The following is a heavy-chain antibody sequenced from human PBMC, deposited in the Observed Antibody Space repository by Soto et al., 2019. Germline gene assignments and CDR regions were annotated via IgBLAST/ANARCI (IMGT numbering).Heavy chain of an antibody. CDR1: GYTFTSYY. D-gene: IGHD4-4*01. J-gene: IGHJ4*02. CDR3: ARVAGLTTVTFPYFGY. V-gene: IGHV1-46*01. CDR2: INPSGGST. Sequence: ASVKVSCKASGYTFTSYYMHWVRQAPGQGLEWMGIINPSGGSTSYAQKFQGRVTMTRDTSTSTVYMELSSLRSEDTAVYYCARVAGLTTVTFPYFGYWGQGTLVTVS.